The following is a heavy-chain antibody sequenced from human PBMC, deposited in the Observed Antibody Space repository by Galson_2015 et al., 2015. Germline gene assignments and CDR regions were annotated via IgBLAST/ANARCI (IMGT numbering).Heavy chain of an antibody. CDR1: DDSISSSNW. D-gene: IGHD2-2*01. J-gene: IGHJ5*02. V-gene: IGHV4-4*02. CDR2: IYHSGST. Sequence: SETLSLTCAVSDDSISSSNWWSWVRQPPGKGLEWIGEIYHSGSTNYNPSLKSRVTISVDTSKNQFSLKLTSVTAADTAVYYCARPGDCSSTTCSNWFDPWGQGTLVTVSS. CDR3: ARPGDCSSTTCSNWFDP.